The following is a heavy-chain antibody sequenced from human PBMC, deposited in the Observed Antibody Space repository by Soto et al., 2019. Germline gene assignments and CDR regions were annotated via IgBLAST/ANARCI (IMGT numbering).Heavy chain of an antibody. J-gene: IGHJ3*02. D-gene: IGHD5-12*01. CDR1: GFTFSDHW. Sequence: EAQLVESGGGLVQPGGSLRLSCVASGFTFSDHWMQWVRQVPGERPAWVSRINSDGSVKADADSVKGRVTISRDNAKNTRYLQMNSLRVEDTAMYYCVRQYSAYDMWGQGTMVTVSS. CDR3: VRQYSAYDM. V-gene: IGHV3-74*03. CDR2: INSDGSV.